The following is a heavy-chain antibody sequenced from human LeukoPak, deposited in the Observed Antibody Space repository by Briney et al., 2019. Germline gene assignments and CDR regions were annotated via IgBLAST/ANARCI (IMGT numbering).Heavy chain of an antibody. CDR1: GFTFSSYG. V-gene: IGHV3-30*02. D-gene: IGHD2-15*01. CDR2: IRYDGSNK. CDR3: AKDMLGYCSGGSCPGFDY. J-gene: IGHJ4*02. Sequence: GGSLRLSCAASGFTFSSYGMHWVRQAPGKGLEWVAFIRYDGSNKYYADSVKGRFTISRDNSKNTLYLQMNSLRAEDTAVYYCAKDMLGYCSGGSCPGFDYWAREPWSPSPQ.